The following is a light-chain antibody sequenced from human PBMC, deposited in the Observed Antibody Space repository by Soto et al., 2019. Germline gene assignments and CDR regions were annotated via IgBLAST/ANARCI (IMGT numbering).Light chain of an antibody. CDR1: SSDVGSYNY. CDR3: SSSAGIYHYLV. Sequence: QSALTQPASVSGSPGQSITISCTGTSSDVGSYNYVSWYQQHPGKAPKLMIYEVSDRPSGVPDRFSGSKSGYTASLTVSGLQTEDEAFYYCSSSAGIYHYLVFGGGTQLTVL. V-gene: IGLV2-8*01. CDR2: EVS. J-gene: IGLJ3*02.